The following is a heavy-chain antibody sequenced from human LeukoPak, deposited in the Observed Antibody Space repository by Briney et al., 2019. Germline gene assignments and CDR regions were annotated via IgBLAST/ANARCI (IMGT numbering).Heavy chain of an antibody. CDR3: ARRRYFDY. J-gene: IGHJ4*02. CDR2: IYYSGST. CDR1: GGSISNYY. V-gene: IGHV4-59*08. Sequence: PSETLSLTCTVSGGSISNYYYWTWIRQPPGKGLEWIGYIYYSGSTNYNPSLNSRVTISLDTSKNQFSLMLRSLTAADTAAYYCARRRYFDYWGQGTLVTVSS.